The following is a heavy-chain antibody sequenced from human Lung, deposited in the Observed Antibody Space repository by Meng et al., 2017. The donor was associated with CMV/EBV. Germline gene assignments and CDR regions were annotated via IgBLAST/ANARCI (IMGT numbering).Heavy chain of an antibody. CDR1: GFTFGDYA. J-gene: IGHJ4*02. V-gene: IGHV3-9*03. Sequence: SXAASGFTFGDYAMHWVRQATGKGLEWVSGISRESGRIAYADSVSGRFTISRDNAWNSLYLQMNSLKPEDMALYFCTKAPGGYTYYNDSWGQGTXVTVSS. D-gene: IGHD2-8*02. CDR2: ISRESGRI. CDR3: TKAPGGYTYYNDS.